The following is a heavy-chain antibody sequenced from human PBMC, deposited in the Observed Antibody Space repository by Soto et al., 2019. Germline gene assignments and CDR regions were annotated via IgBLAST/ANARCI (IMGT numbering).Heavy chain of an antibody. D-gene: IGHD4-17*01. V-gene: IGHV3-48*02. CDR2: ISSSSSTI. J-gene: IGHJ6*02. CDR3: SRDCSVTQNPPYYYYYYCMDV. CDR1: GFTFSSYS. Sequence: GGSLRLSCAASGFTFSSYSMNWVRQAPGKGLEWVSYISSSSSTIYYADSVKGRFTISRDNAKNSLYLQMNSLRDEDTAVYYCSRDCSVTQNPPYYYYYYCMDVWGQGTTVTVSS.